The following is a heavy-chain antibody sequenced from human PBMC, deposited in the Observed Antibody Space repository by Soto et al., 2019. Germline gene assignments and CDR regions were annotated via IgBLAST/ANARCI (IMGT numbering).Heavy chain of an antibody. Sequence: GGSLRLSCAASGFTFSSYRMYWVRQAPGKGLEWVSSISTTSTYIYYADSVKGRFTISRDNAKSSLYLQMNSLRAELTAVYYCGRICWSGTITEYYFDDWGHGSLVTVSS. CDR1: GFTFSSYR. CDR3: GRICWSGTITEYYFDD. J-gene: IGHJ4*01. D-gene: IGHD3-3*01. CDR2: ISTTSTYI. V-gene: IGHV3-21*01.